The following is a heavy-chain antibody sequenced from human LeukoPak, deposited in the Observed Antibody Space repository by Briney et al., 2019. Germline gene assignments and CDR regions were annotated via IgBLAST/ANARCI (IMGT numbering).Heavy chain of an antibody. V-gene: IGHV3-30-3*01. Sequence: PGGSLRLSCAASGFTFSSYAMHWVRQAPGKGLEWVAVISYDGSSKYYADSVKGRFTISRDNSKNTLYLQMNSLRAEDTAVYYCARGGSSGPTSWVDYWGQGTLVTVSS. CDR1: GFTFSSYA. CDR2: ISYDGSSK. J-gene: IGHJ4*02. D-gene: IGHD6-19*01. CDR3: ARGGSSGPTSWVDY.